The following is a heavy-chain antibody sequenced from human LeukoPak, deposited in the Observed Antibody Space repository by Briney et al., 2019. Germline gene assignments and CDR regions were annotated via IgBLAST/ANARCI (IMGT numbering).Heavy chain of an antibody. D-gene: IGHD3-10*01. J-gene: IGHJ5*02. CDR1: GGSISNGAYS. V-gene: IGHV4-30-2*01. Sequence: SETLSLTRAVSGGSISNGAYSWSWIRQPPGKGLEWIGYIYHSGSTYYNPSLKSRVTISLDRSKNQFSVKVNSVTAADTAVYYCARNYYSSGSYYIDLWGQGALVTVSS. CDR3: ARNYYSSGSYYIDL. CDR2: IYHSGST.